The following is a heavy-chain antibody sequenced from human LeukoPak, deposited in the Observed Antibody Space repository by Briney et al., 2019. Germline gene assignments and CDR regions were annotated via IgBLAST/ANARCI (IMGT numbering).Heavy chain of an antibody. V-gene: IGHV3-66*04. J-gene: IGHJ4*02. Sequence: GGSLRLSCAASGFTVSSNYMSWVRQAPGRGLEWVSVIYSGGSTYYADSVKGRFTISRDNSKNTLYLQMNSLRAEDTAVYYCAKPEQLAFDYWGQGTLVTVSS. CDR3: AKPEQLAFDY. CDR2: IYSGGST. D-gene: IGHD6-6*01. CDR1: GFTVSSNY.